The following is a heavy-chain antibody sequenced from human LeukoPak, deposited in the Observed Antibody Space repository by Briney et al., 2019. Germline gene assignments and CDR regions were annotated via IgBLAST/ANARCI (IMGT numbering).Heavy chain of an antibody. Sequence: ASVKVSCKVSGYTLTELSMQWVRQAPGKGHEWMGGFDPEDGETIYAQKFQGRVTMTEDTSTDTAYMELSSLRSEDTAVYYCATDRYYYDSSGYYYHDYWGQGTLVTVSS. CDR2: FDPEDGET. CDR1: GYTLTELS. V-gene: IGHV1-24*01. CDR3: ATDRYYYDSSGYYYHDY. J-gene: IGHJ4*02. D-gene: IGHD3-22*01.